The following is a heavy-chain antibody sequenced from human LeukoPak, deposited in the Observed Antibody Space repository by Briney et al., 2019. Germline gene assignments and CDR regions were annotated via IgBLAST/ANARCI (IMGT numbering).Heavy chain of an antibody. CDR3: ARNYYDRSGYSDTFDY. J-gene: IGHJ4*02. D-gene: IGHD3-22*01. Sequence: GGSLRLSCAASGFTFSSSAMHWVRQAPGKGLEWVAFISHDGSNEYYADSVKGRFTISRDSSKNTLYLQMNSLRAEDTAVYYCARNYYDRSGYSDTFDYWGQGTLVTVSS. CDR2: ISHDGSNE. CDR1: GFTFSSSA. V-gene: IGHV3-30*04.